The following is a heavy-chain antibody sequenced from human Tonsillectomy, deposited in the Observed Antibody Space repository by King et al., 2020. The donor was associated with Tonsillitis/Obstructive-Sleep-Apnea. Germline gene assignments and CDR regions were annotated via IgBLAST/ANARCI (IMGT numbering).Heavy chain of an antibody. J-gene: IGHJ4*02. Sequence: VQLVESGGGVVQPGRSLRLSCAASGFTFSAYAFHWVRQAPGKGLEWVAAMSYDGGKIYYADSVKGRFTISRDNSKNTLYLQMNSLRAEDTAVFYCARPYCSSRGCYLFDSWGQGTLVTVSS. CDR1: GFTFSAYA. D-gene: IGHD2-2*01. V-gene: IGHV3-30*04. CDR3: ARPYCSSRGCYLFDS. CDR2: MSYDGGKI.